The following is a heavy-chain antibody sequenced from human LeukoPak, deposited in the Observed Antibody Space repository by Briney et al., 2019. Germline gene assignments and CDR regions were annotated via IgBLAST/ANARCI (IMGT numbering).Heavy chain of an antibody. D-gene: IGHD4-17*01. CDR1: GGTFSSYA. CDR3: AREAGNYGDYDYDY. V-gene: IGHV1-69*05. CDR2: IIPIFGTA. Sequence: ASVKVSCKXSGGTFSSYAISWVRQAPRQGLEWMGRIIPIFGTANYAQKFQGRVTITTDESTSTAYMELSSLRSEDTAVYYCAREAGNYGDYDYDYWGQGTLVTVSS. J-gene: IGHJ4*02.